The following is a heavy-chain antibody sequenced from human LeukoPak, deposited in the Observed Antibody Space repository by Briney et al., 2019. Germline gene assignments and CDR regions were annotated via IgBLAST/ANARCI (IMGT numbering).Heavy chain of an antibody. D-gene: IGHD6-6*01. V-gene: IGHV7-4-1*02. Sequence: ASVKVSCKASGGTFSSYAISWVRQAPGQGLEWMGWINTNTGNPTYAQGFTGRFVFSLDTSVSTAYLQISSLKAEDTAVYYCARATKYSSSSYYFDYWGQGTLVTVSS. J-gene: IGHJ4*02. CDR3: ARATKYSSSSYYFDY. CDR1: GGTFSSYA. CDR2: INTNTGNP.